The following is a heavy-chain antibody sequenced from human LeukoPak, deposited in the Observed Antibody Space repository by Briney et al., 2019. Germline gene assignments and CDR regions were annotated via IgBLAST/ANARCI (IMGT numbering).Heavy chain of an antibody. CDR3: ARDQRNYYDILTGYSNDWYFDL. V-gene: IGHV4-59*01. J-gene: IGHJ2*01. CDR1: GGSISSYY. CDR2: IYYSGST. Sequence: SETLSLTCTVSGGSISSYYWSWIRQPPGKGLEWIGYIYYSGSTNYNPSLKSRVTISVDTSKNQFSLKLSSVTAADTAVYYCARDQRNYYDILTGYSNDWYFDLWGRGTLVTVSS. D-gene: IGHD3-9*01.